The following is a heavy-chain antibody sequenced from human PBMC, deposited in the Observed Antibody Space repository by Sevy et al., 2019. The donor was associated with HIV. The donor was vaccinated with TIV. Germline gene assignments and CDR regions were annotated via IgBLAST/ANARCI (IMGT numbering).Heavy chain of an antibody. CDR3: AREARSEIAFDI. D-gene: IGHD3-3*01. CDR1: GFTFNDYN. Sequence: GGSLRLSCAASGFTFNDYNLSWVRQAPGKGLVWVSRIYNDGLITIYADSVKVRFTISRAMAKNTLYLQMNSLRAEDTAVYYCAREARSEIAFDIWGQGTMVTVSS. J-gene: IGHJ3*02. CDR2: IYNDGLIT. V-gene: IGHV3-74*01.